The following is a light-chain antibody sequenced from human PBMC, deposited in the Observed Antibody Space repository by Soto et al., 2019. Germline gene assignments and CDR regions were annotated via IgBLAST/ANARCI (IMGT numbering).Light chain of an antibody. CDR2: AAS. V-gene: IGKV1-39*01. Sequence: DIQMTQSPSSLSASVGDRVTITCRASQRISNSLNWYQQKPGKAPDLLIYAASNLQSGVPSRFSGSGSGTDFTLTISSLQPEDFATYYCQQSYSSPQMYNFGQGTKLEIK. CDR1: QRISNS. CDR3: QQSYSSPQMYN. J-gene: IGKJ2*01.